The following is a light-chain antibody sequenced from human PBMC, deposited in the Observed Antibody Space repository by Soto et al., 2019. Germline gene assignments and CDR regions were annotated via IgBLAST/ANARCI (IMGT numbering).Light chain of an antibody. CDR3: QRYNSNPWT. CDR2: AAS. Sequence: DIQMTQSPSTLSASVGDRVTITCRASLSVNGWLAWYQQKPGKAPNLLIYAASNLESGVPSRFSGSGSGTDFTLTISSLQPDDSATYYCQRYNSNPWTFGQGTKVEVK. CDR1: LSVNGW. J-gene: IGKJ1*01. V-gene: IGKV1-5*01.